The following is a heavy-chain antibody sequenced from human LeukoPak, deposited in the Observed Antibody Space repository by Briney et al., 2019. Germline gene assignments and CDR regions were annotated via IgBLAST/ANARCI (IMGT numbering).Heavy chain of an antibody. V-gene: IGHV3-21*01. CDR1: GFTFRSYS. D-gene: IGHD4-17*01. CDR3: ARAGNYGDYVYFDY. CDR2: ISSSSSYI. J-gene: IGHJ4*02. Sequence: GGSLRLSCAASGFTFRSYSMNWVRQAPGKGLEWVSSISSSSSYIYYADSVKGRFTISRDNAKNSLYLQMNSLRAEDTAVYYCARAGNYGDYVYFDYWGQGTLVTVSS.